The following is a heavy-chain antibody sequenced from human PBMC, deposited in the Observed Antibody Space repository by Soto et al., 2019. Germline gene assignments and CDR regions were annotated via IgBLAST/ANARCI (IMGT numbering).Heavy chain of an antibody. V-gene: IGHV3-23*01. D-gene: IGHD2-15*01. CDR3: AIDSDGGY. CDR1: GFNFSIYS. Sequence: EVRLSESGGGLVQPGESLRLSCAASGFNFSIYSMIWVRQAPGKGLEWVSGISATTGNTYYTNSVKGRFTISRYNFENPLFLQMNNLRAEDTALYYCAIDSDGGYWGQGTLVTVSS. CDR2: ISATTGNT. J-gene: IGHJ4*02.